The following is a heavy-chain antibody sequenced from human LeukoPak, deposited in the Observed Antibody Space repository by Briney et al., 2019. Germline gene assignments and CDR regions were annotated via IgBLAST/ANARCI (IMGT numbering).Heavy chain of an antibody. CDR3: AKDPRVGATNYFGY. Sequence: GGSLRLSCEASGFTFSSNAMSWVRQAPGKGLEWVSVISGSGGTTYYADSVKGRFTISRDNSKNTLYLQMNSLRVEDTAVYYCAKDPRVGATNYFGYWGQGTLVTVSS. V-gene: IGHV3-23*01. CDR1: GFTFSSNA. CDR2: ISGSGGTT. D-gene: IGHD1-26*01. J-gene: IGHJ4*02.